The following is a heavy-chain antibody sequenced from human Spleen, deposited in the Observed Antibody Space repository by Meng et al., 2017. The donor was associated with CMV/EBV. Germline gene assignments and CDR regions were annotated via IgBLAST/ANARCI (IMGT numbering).Heavy chain of an antibody. V-gene: IGHV4-4*07. Sequence: QVRLEESGPVLDMPSVSLSLPCRVSGVSISSSYWRWIRQPAGKGLEWIGRIYTSGSTNSNPYLKSRVTMSVDTSKNQISLRLRSVTAADTAVYYCATGSGDFDHWGQGTLVTVSS. CDR1: GVSISSSY. CDR3: ATGSGDFDH. D-gene: IGHD1-26*01. CDR2: IYTSGST. J-gene: IGHJ4*02.